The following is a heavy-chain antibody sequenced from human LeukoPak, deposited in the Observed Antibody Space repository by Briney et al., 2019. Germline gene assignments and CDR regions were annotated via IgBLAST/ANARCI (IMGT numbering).Heavy chain of an antibody. J-gene: IGHJ5*02. CDR1: GFTVSSDY. V-gene: IGHV3-53*05. CDR3: ARNWFDP. CDR2: IYSGGST. Sequence: GGSLRLSCAASGFTVSSDYMSWVRQAPGEGLEWVSVIYSGGSTHYADSVKGRFTISRDKSKNTVYLQMNSLRFEDTAMYYCARNWFDPWGQGTLVTVSS.